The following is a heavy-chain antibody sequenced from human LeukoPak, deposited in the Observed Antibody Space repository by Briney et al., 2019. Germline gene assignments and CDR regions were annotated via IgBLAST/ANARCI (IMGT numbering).Heavy chain of an antibody. CDR1: GFSFNNYA. Sequence: GGSLRLSCAASGFSFNNYAMSWVRQAPGKGLEWVSVISGGGGSIYYADSVKGRFTISRDNSKNTLYLQMNSLRAEDTAVYYCARDRAWNYFDYWGQGTLVTVSS. V-gene: IGHV3-23*01. J-gene: IGHJ4*02. CDR3: ARDRAWNYFDY. CDR2: ISGGGGSI. D-gene: IGHD2-15*01.